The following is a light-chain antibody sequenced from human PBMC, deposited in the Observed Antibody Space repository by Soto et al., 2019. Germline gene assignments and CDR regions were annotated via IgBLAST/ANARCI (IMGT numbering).Light chain of an antibody. V-gene: IGKV3-11*01. CDR1: QSVSRS. CDR3: QQRSNWAT. J-gene: IGKJ3*01. CDR2: DAS. Sequence: EIGVTQSPATQCLSPGERATLSCRASQSVSRSLAWYQQKPGQAPRLLIYDASNRATGIPARFSGSGSVTDFTLTISSLEPDDFAVYYCQQRSNWATFGPGTKVDI.